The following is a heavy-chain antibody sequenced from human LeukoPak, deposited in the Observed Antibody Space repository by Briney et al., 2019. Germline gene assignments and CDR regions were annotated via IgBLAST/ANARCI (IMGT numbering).Heavy chain of an antibody. Sequence: GGSLRLSCAASGFTVSGNYMSWVRQAPGKGLEWVSIIDSGGRTSHADSVKGRFTMSRDNSNNTLYLQMNTLRAEDTAVYYCTRDSAPPTVAHYWGQGTLVTVSS. D-gene: IGHD4-23*01. CDR2: IDSGGRT. CDR1: GFTVSGNY. J-gene: IGHJ4*02. V-gene: IGHV3-66*01. CDR3: TRDSAPPTVAHY.